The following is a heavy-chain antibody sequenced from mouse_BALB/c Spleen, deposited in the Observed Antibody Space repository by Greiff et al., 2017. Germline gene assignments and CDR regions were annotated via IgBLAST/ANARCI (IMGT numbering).Heavy chain of an antibody. V-gene: IGHV5-6*02. J-gene: IGHJ1*01. Sequence: DVKLVESGGDLVKPGGSLKLSCAASGFTFSSYGMSWVRQTPDKRLEWVATISSGGSYTYYPASVKGRFTISRDNAKNTLYLQMSSLKSEDTAMYYCARHLLLTHWYFDVWGAGTTVTVSS. CDR1: GFTFSSYG. CDR3: ARHLLLTHWYFDV. D-gene: IGHD2-1*01. CDR2: ISSGGSYT.